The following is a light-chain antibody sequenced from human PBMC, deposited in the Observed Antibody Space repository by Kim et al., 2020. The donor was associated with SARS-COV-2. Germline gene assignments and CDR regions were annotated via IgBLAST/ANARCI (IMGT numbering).Light chain of an antibody. Sequence: TSVGDRVTITCRASQSISNYLNWYQQKPGKAPKLLIYAASSLQSGVPSRFSGSGSGTDFTLTISSLQPEDFATYYCQQSYSTPVTFGPGTKVDIK. CDR1: QSISNY. J-gene: IGKJ3*01. V-gene: IGKV1-39*01. CDR2: AAS. CDR3: QQSYSTPVT.